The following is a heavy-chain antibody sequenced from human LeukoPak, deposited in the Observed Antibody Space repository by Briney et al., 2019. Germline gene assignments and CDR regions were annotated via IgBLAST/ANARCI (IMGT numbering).Heavy chain of an antibody. CDR3: ARAIGIAAAEGFDP. D-gene: IGHD6-13*01. J-gene: IGHJ5*02. Sequence: SSETLSLTCAVYGGSFSGYYWSWIRQPPGKGLEWIGEINHSGSTNYNPSLKSRVTISVDTSKNQFSLKLSSVTAADTAVYYCARAIGIAAAEGFDPWGQGTLVTVSS. CDR1: GGSFSGYY. CDR2: INHSGST. V-gene: IGHV4-34*01.